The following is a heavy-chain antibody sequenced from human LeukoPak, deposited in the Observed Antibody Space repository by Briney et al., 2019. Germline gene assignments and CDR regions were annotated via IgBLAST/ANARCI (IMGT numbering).Heavy chain of an antibody. Sequence: ASVNVSCKASGYTFTGYYMHWVRQAPGQGLEWMGWINPNSGGTNYAQKFQGRVTMTRDTSISTAYMELSRLRSDDTAVYYCARVQGRGIAAAAHWGQGTLVTVSS. D-gene: IGHD6-13*01. CDR2: INPNSGGT. V-gene: IGHV1-2*02. CDR3: ARVQGRGIAAAAH. J-gene: IGHJ4*02. CDR1: GYTFTGYY.